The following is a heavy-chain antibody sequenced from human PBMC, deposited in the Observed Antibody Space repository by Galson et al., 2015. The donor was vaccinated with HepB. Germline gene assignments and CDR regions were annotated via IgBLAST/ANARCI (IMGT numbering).Heavy chain of an antibody. J-gene: IGHJ4*02. CDR1: GFTFSSYA. CDR3: ASRYYDILTGYYTPFDY. CDR2: ISGSGGST. D-gene: IGHD3-9*01. Sequence: SLRLSCAASGFTFSSYAMSWVRQAPGKGLEWVSAISGSGGSTYYADSVKGRFTISRDNSKNTLYLQMNSLRAEDTAVYYCASRYYDILTGYYTPFDYWGQGTLVTVSS. V-gene: IGHV3-23*01.